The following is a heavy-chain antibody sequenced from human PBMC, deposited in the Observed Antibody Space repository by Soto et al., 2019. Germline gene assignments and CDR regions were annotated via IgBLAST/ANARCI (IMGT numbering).Heavy chain of an antibody. CDR2: ISSAGTNK. CDR1: GFTFSSYG. D-gene: IGHD3-22*01. CDR3: SGSRGANRHNYYRRDV. Sequence: PGGSLRLSCVASGFTFSSYGMHWVRQAPGKGLEWVAVISSAGTNKYYADSVKGRFTISRDNSKNTLYLQMSGLSADDTSVYYCSGSRGANRHNYYRRDVWGKGTTVTVAS. J-gene: IGHJ6*04. V-gene: IGHV3-30*03.